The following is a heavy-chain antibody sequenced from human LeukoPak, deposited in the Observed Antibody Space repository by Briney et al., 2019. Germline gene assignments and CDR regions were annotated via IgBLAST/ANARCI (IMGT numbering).Heavy chain of an antibody. Sequence: ASVKVSCKASGYTFTSYYMHWVRQAPGQGLEWMGIINPSGGSTSYAQKFQGRVTMTRDMSTSTVYMELSSLRSEDTAVYYCARGPHYYDSSGYEYFQHWGQGTLVTVSS. V-gene: IGHV1-46*01. J-gene: IGHJ1*01. D-gene: IGHD3-22*01. CDR1: GYTFTSYY. CDR2: INPSGGST. CDR3: ARGPHYYDSSGYEYFQH.